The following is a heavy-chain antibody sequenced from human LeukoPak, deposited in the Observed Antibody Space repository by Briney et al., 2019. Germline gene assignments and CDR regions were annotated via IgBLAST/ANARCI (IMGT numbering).Heavy chain of an antibody. J-gene: IGHJ4*02. CDR3: ARGLSPRINMVRGVRPPFRGVFDY. D-gene: IGHD3-10*01. CDR2: INHSGST. Sequence: SETLSLTCAVYGGSFSGYYWSWIRQPPGKGLEWIGEINHSGSTNYNPSLKSRVTISVDTTKNQFSLQLSSVTAADTAVYYCARGLSPRINMVRGVRPPFRGVFDYWGQGTLVTVSS. V-gene: IGHV4-34*01. CDR1: GGSFSGYY.